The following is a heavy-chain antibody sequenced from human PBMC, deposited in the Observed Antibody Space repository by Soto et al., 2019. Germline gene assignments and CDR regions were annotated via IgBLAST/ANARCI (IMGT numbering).Heavy chain of an antibody. CDR3: ARGPSTGCFDS. J-gene: IGHJ4*02. CDR2: INPANGDT. Sequence: SVKVSCKASGYTFTISGVSWVRQAPGQRLEWMGWINPANGDTMYSQKFLGRVSNTRDTSATTAYMELTSLTSEDTAIYYCARGPSTGCFDSWGQGTLVTVSS. D-gene: IGHD1-1*01. CDR1: GYTFTISG. V-gene: IGHV1-3*01.